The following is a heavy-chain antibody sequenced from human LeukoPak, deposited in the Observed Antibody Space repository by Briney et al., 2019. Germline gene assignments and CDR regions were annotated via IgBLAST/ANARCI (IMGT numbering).Heavy chain of an antibody. V-gene: IGHV4-39*07. J-gene: IGHJ3*02. D-gene: IGHD2-2*02. CDR1: GGSISSSSYY. CDR2: IYYSGST. Sequence: SETLSLTCTVSGGSISSSSYYWGWIRQPPGKGLEWIGSIYYSGSTYYNPSLKSRVTISVDTSKNQFSLKLSSVTAADTAVYYCARSGLYDDAFDIWGQGTMVTVSS. CDR3: ARSGLYDDAFDI.